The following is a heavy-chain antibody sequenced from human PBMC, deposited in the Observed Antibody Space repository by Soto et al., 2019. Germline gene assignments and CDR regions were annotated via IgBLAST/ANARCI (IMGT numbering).Heavy chain of an antibody. CDR2: INPNSGGT. CDR3: ARGGLPHYGSGSYCFDY. J-gene: IGHJ4*02. D-gene: IGHD3-10*01. Sequence: QVQLVQSGAEVKKPGASVKVSCKASGYTFTGYYMHWVRQAPGQGLEWMGWINPNSGGTNYAQKFQGWVTMTRDTSISTADMELSRLRSDDTAVYYCARGGLPHYGSGSYCFDYWGQGTLVTVSS. V-gene: IGHV1-2*04. CDR1: GYTFTGYY.